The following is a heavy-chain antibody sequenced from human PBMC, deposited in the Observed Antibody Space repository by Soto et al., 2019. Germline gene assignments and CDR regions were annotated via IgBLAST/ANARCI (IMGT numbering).Heavy chain of an antibody. D-gene: IGHD2-21*02. V-gene: IGHV4-30-4*01. CDR2: IYYSGST. CDR1: GGSISSGDYY. CDR3: ARDLGTGFYCGGDCLGGGYGMDV. Sequence: KPSETLSLTCTVSGGSISSGDYYWSWIRQPPGKGLEWIGYIYYSGSTYYNPSLKSRVTISVDTSKNQFSLKLSSVTAADTAVYYCARDLGTGFYCGGDCLGGGYGMDVWGQGTTVTVSS. J-gene: IGHJ6*02.